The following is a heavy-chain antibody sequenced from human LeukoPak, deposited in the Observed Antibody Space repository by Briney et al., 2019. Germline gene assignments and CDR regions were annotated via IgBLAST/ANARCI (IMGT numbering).Heavy chain of an antibody. J-gene: IGHJ4*02. CDR1: GFTFGAFG. V-gene: IGHV3-30*02. Sequence: GGSLRLSCAASGFTFGAFGMHWVRQAPGKGLEWISFIRYDGGLQYYGDSVKGRFSISRDNSKNTLYLQMNSLRTEDTAVYYCAKLADTSTIDYWGQGTLVTVSS. CDR2: IRYDGGLQ. D-gene: IGHD5-18*01. CDR3: AKLADTSTIDY.